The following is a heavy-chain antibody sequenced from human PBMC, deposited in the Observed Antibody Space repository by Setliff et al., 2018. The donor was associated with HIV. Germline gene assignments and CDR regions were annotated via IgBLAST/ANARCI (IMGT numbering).Heavy chain of an antibody. Sequence: ASVKVSCKASGYSFSDYYIHWVRQAPGHGLEWMGWLASYNDDANYAQNLQGRVTMTTDKSTSTAYMELRSLRSDDTAVYYCARGQYGDELFDYWGQGTLVTVSS. V-gene: IGHV1-18*04. CDR3: ARGQYGDELFDY. D-gene: IGHD4-17*01. CDR2: LASYNDDA. J-gene: IGHJ4*02. CDR1: GYSFSDYY.